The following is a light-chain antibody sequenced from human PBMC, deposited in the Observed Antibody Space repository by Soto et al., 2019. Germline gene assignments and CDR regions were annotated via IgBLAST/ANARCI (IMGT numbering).Light chain of an antibody. CDR1: QGITTW. J-gene: IGKJ4*01. V-gene: IGKV1-12*01. CDR3: QQTDNFPLT. CDR2: AAS. Sequence: DIPMTQSPSTVSASVGDRVTITCRASQGITTWLAWYQQKPGKAPRLLIYAASSLQSGIPSRFSGSGSGTDFTLTISSLQPEDFAIYYCQQTDNFPLTFGGGTKVEIK.